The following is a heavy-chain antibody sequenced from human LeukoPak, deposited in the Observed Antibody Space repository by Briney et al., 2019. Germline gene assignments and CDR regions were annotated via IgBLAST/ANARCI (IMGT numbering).Heavy chain of an antibody. J-gene: IGHJ4*02. CDR3: ARAEGYGGELDS. Sequence: GGSLRLSCAASGFIFSNYAMQWVRQAPGMGLEWVAVIPYDGSNKYYADSVKGRFTISRENSKNRLYLQMNSLRAEDTAVYYCARAEGYGGELDSWGQGTLVTVSS. D-gene: IGHD4-23*01. CDR1: GFIFSNYA. CDR2: IPYDGSNK. V-gene: IGHV3-30*19.